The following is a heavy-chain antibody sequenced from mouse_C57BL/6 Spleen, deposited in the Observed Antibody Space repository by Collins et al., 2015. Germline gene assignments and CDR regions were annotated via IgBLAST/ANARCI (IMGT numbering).Heavy chain of an antibody. CDR2: ISSGGSI. CDR1: GFTFSTYA. Sequence: EVKLVESWGGLVKPGGSLKLSCAASGFTFSTYAMSWVRQTPEKRLEWVASISSGGSIYYPDSVKGRFTISRDNARNILYLQMSSLRSEDTAMYYCARGDDGYFGYFDYWGQGTTLTVSS. J-gene: IGHJ2*01. V-gene: IGHV5-6-5*01. CDR3: ARGDDGYFGYFDY. D-gene: IGHD2-3*01.